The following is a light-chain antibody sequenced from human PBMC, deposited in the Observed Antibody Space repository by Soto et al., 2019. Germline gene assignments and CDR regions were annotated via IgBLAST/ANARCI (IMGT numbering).Light chain of an antibody. V-gene: IGKV3-11*01. CDR2: DAS. CDR3: QQRTNWPPGWT. CDR1: QSVSSY. J-gene: IGKJ1*01. Sequence: EIVLTQSPATLSLSPGERATLSCRVSQSVSSYLVWYQQKPGQAPRLLIYDASNRATGIPARFSGSGSGTDFTLTISSLEPEDFAVYYCQQRTNWPPGWTFGQGTKVEIK.